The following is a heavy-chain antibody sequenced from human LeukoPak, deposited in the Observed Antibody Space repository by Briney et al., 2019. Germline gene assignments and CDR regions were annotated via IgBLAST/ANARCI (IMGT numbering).Heavy chain of an antibody. Sequence: RSLRLSCAASGFTFRSYGMHWVRQAPGKGLGWVAVISYDGNNEFYADSVKGRFTISRDTSKNTLYLQMNSLRAEDTAVYYCAKDPKYGDYGDYFDHWGQGTLVTVSS. CDR3: AKDPKYGDYGDYFDH. CDR1: GFTFRSYG. D-gene: IGHD4-17*01. CDR2: ISYDGNNE. V-gene: IGHV3-30*18. J-gene: IGHJ4*02.